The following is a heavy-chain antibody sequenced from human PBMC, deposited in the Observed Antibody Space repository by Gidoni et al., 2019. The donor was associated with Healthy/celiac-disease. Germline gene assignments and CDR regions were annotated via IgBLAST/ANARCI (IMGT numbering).Heavy chain of an antibody. CDR3: GRGMDV. J-gene: IGHJ6*02. CDR2: IKQDGSEE. V-gene: IGHV3-7*01. CDR1: GFTFSSHW. Sequence: EVQLVESGGGWVQPGGSVSLSCAASGFTFSSHWMSWVRQAPGKGREWVANIKQDGSEEYYVDSVKGRFTISRDNAENSLFLQMNSLRAEDTAVYYCGRGMDVWGQGTTVTVSS.